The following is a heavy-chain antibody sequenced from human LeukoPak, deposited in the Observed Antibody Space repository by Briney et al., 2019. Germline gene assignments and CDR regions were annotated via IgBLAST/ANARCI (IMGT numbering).Heavy chain of an antibody. CDR2: ISTGGNT. J-gene: IGHJ4*02. D-gene: IGHD2-21*01. CDR1: SDSISSGNYF. CDR3: AKHAPHESGDKRGFES. V-gene: IGHV4-39*01. Sequence: SETLSLTCAVSSDSISSGNYFWGWIRQPPGKGLELITSISTGGNTYYNPSLKSRGTISVHTSNKHFSLMLNSVTAADTAVYFCAKHAPHESGDKRGFESWGQGILVTVSS.